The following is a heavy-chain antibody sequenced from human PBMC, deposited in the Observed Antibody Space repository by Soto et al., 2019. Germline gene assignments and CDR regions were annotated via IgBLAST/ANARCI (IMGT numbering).Heavy chain of an antibody. Sequence: GSLRLPCAASGFTFSSYAMSWVRQAPGKGLEWVSAISGSGGSTYYADSVKGRFTISRDNSKNTLYLQMNSLRAEDTAVYYGAKRTVTMIVVVKSHYFDYWGQGTLVTVSS. CDR3: AKRTVTMIVVVKSHYFDY. CDR1: GFTFSSYA. J-gene: IGHJ4*02. CDR2: ISGSGGST. V-gene: IGHV3-23*01. D-gene: IGHD3-22*01.